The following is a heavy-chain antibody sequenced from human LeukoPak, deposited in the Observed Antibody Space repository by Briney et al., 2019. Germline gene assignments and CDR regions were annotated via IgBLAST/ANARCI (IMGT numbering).Heavy chain of an antibody. CDR2: ISSSGNTI. D-gene: IGHD3-22*01. CDR1: GFTFSSYE. V-gene: IGHV3-48*03. CDR3: ARAKLYYYDSSGYYSGFDY. Sequence: PGGSLRLSCAASGFTFSSYEMNWVRQAPGKRLEWVSYISSSGNTIYYADSVKGRFTISRDNAKNSLYLQMNSLSAEDTAVYYCARAKLYYYDSSGYYSGFDYWGQGTLVTVSS. J-gene: IGHJ4*02.